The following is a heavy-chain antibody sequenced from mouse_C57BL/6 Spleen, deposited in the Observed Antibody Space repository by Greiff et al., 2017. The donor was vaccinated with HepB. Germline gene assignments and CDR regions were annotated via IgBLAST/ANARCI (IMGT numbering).Heavy chain of an antibody. CDR1: GYSITSGYY. Sequence: EVQLVESGPGLVKPSQSLSLTCSVTGYSITSGYYWNWIRQFPGNKLEWMGYISYDGSNNYNPSLKNRISITRDTSKNQFFLKLNSVTTEDTATYYCARDQTYYGYDEDAMDYWGQGTSVTVSS. V-gene: IGHV3-6*01. D-gene: IGHD2-9*01. J-gene: IGHJ4*01. CDR3: ARDQTYYGYDEDAMDY. CDR2: ISYDGSN.